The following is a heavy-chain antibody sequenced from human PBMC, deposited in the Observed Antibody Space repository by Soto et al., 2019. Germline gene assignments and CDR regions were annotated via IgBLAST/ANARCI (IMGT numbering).Heavy chain of an antibody. Sequence: GGSLRLSCAASGFSVRTNYMSWVRQAPGKGLEWVSVYESGGSIYYADSVKGRFTISRDTSKNTLDLQMNSLRGEDTAVYYCARAGVTPNFFDYWGQGTRVTVSS. D-gene: IGHD3-10*01. CDR2: YESGGSI. CDR3: ARAGVTPNFFDY. J-gene: IGHJ4*02. CDR1: GFSVRTNY. V-gene: IGHV3-53*01.